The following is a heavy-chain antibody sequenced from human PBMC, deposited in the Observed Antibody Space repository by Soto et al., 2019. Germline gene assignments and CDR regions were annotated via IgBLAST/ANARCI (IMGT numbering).Heavy chain of an antibody. CDR2: INHTGST. J-gene: IGHJ4*02. D-gene: IGHD3-9*01. V-gene: IGHV4-34*01. CDR3: ARGMAEEQIFYYFDY. CDR1: GGSFSGYY. Sequence: SETLSLTCAVYGGSFSGYYWTWIRQPPGTGLEWIGEINHTGSTNYNPSLKNRVTISVDTSKNQFSLKLRSVTAADTAVYYCARGMAEEQIFYYFDYWGQGALVTVSS.